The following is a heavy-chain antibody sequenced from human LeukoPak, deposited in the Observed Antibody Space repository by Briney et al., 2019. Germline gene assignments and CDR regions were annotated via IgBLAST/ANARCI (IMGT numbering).Heavy chain of an antibody. D-gene: IGHD6-6*01. CDR1: GGSISSYY. Sequence: PSETLSLTCTVSGGSISSYYWSWIRQPPGKGLEWIGYIYYSGSTNYNPSLKSRVTISVDTSKNQFSLKLSSVTAADTAVYYCARSYSSSLRKTKPNAFDIWGQGTMVTVSS. CDR3: ARSYSSSLRKTKPNAFDI. CDR2: IYYSGST. V-gene: IGHV4-59*01. J-gene: IGHJ3*02.